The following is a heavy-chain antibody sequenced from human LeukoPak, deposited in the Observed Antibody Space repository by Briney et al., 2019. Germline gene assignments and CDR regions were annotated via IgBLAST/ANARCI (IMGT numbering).Heavy chain of an antibody. CDR1: GGSISSGGYY. CDR2: IYYSGST. D-gene: IGHD3-22*01. J-gene: IGHJ4*02. V-gene: IGHV4-31*03. CDR3: ARAPPDYYDSSAPPDY. Sequence: SETLSLTCTVSGGSISSGGYYWSWIRQHPGKGLEWIGYIYYSGSTHYNPSLKSRVTISVDTSKNQFSLKLSSVTAADTAVYYCARAPPDYYDSSAPPDYWGQGTLVTVSS.